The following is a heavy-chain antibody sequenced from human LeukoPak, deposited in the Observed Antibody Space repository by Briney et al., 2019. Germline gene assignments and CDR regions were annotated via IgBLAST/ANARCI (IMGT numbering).Heavy chain of an antibody. CDR1: GFTFNNYA. CDR2: ISGSRGDT. V-gene: IGHV3-23*01. D-gene: IGHD2-21*01. Sequence: GGSLRLSCVASGFTFNNYAMSWVRQAPGKGLEWVSAISGSRGDTYYAASVQGRFTISRDNSRNTLYLQMNSLRAEDTALYYCAKDRRFPDDVLELWGQGTLVTVSS. CDR3: AKDRRFPDDVLEL. J-gene: IGHJ3*01.